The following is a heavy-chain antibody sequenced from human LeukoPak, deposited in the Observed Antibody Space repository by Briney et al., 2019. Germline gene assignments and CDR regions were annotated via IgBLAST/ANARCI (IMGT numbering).Heavy chain of an antibody. V-gene: IGHV4-59*01. CDR3: ARVTMHSSGERTSRGGYYFDY. D-gene: IGHD6-25*01. CDR2: IYYSGST. J-gene: IGHJ4*02. CDR1: GGSFSGYY. Sequence: SETLSLTCAVYGGSFSGYYWGWIRQPPGKGLEWIGYIYYSGSTNYSPSLKSRVTISVDTSKNQFSLKLSSVTAADTAVYYCARVTMHSSGERTSRGGYYFDYWGQGTLVTVSS.